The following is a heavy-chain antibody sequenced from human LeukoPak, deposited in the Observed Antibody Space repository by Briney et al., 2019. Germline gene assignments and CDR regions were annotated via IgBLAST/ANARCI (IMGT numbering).Heavy chain of an antibody. CDR1: GYTFTSYG. CDR2: ISAYNGNT. CDR3: ARDLGITISHAFDI. V-gene: IGHV1-18*01. Sequence: ASVKVSCKASGYTFTSYGISWVRQAPGQGLEWMGWISAYNGNTNYAQKLQGRVTMTTETSTSTAYMELRSLRSDDTAVYYCARDLGITISHAFDIWGQGTMVTVSS. D-gene: IGHD3-9*01. J-gene: IGHJ3*02.